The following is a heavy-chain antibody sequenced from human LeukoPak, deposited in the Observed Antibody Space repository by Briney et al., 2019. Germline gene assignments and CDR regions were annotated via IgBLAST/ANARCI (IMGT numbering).Heavy chain of an antibody. CDR3: AKPAISSRGWYYDY. J-gene: IGHJ4*02. CDR1: GYTFSSYA. CDR2: ISGSGGST. V-gene: IGHV3-23*01. Sequence: GGSLRLSCAASGYTFSSYAMSWVRQAPGKGLEWVSAISGSGGSTYYADSVKGRFTISRDNSKNTLYLQMNSLRAEDTAAYYCAKPAISSRGWYYDYWGQGTLVTVSS. D-gene: IGHD6-19*01.